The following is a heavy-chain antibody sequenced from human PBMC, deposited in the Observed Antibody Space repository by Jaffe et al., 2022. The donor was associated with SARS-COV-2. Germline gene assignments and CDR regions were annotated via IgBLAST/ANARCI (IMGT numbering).Heavy chain of an antibody. CDR3: AGDFDGAGALVS. CDR2: IFHSGKT. J-gene: IGHJ4*02. Sequence: QVQLQESGPGLVKPSETLSLTCDVSGDSMNKYYWSWIRQSPRKGLEWIAYIFHSGKTNYNPSLKSRVTISLDTSKSRFSLKLNSVTAADTAVYYCAGDFDGAGALVSWGQGTLVTVPS. CDR1: GDSMNKYY. D-gene: IGHD2-8*01. V-gene: IGHV4-59*01.